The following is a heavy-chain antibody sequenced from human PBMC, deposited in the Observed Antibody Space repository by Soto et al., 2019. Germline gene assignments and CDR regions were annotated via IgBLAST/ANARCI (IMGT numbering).Heavy chain of an antibody. Sequence: LVQSWAEVKKPGSPVKVSCEVSGGTFFSSHNFICVRKAPGHGPECVGGITPMFGTAKFAQRFHCRVTIIVNESTFTAYLDLNSHTAEKTAVYYCTREGNYGDFNVWGKGTL. CDR2: ITPMFGTA. J-gene: IGHJ4*02. CDR3: TREGNYGDFNV. D-gene: IGHD4-17*01. V-gene: IGHV1-69*01. CDR1: GGTFFSSHN.